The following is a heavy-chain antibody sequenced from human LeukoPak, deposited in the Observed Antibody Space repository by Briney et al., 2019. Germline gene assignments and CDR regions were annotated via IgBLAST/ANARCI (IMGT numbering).Heavy chain of an antibody. V-gene: IGHV3-23*01. CDR2: ISSSAGGT. CDR1: GFTFSRYA. CDR3: ASDRRDGYEGRAYFDC. D-gene: IGHD5-24*01. J-gene: IGHJ4*02. Sequence: GGSLRLSCAASGFTFSRYAMSWVRQTPGRGLEWVSGISSSAGGTYYADSVKGRFTISRDNSKNTLYLQMNSLRAEDTAVYYCASDRRDGYEGRAYFDCWGQGTLVTVSS.